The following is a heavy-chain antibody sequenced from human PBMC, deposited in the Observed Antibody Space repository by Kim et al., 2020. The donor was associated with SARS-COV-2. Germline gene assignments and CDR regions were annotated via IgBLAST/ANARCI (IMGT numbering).Heavy chain of an antibody. Sequence: GGSLRLSCAASGFTVSSNYMSWVRQAPGKGLEWVSVIYSGGSTYNADSVKGRFTISRDNSKNTLYLQMNSLRAEDTAVYYCARDLWGYSSGGDYWGQGTLVTVSS. CDR1: GFTVSSNY. D-gene: IGHD6-19*01. J-gene: IGHJ4*02. V-gene: IGHV3-53*01. CDR2: IYSGGST. CDR3: ARDLWGYSSGGDY.